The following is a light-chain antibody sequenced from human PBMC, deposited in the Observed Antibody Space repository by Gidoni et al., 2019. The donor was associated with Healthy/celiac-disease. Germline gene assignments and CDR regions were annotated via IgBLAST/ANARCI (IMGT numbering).Light chain of an antibody. Sequence: DIVMTQSPDSLAVSLVERATINCKSSQSVLYSSNNKNYLAWYQQKPGQPPKLLIYWASTRESGVPDRFSGSGSGTDFTLTISSLQAEDVAVYYCQQYYSTPFFGQXTKLEIK. CDR2: WAS. V-gene: IGKV4-1*01. CDR3: QQYYSTPF. CDR1: QSVLYSSNNKNY. J-gene: IGKJ2*01.